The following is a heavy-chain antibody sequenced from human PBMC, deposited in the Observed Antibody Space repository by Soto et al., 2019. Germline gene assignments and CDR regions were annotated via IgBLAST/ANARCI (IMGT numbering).Heavy chain of an antibody. V-gene: IGHV1-18*01. CDR3: ARGAPTYYDFWSGYSPYYYYYMDV. J-gene: IGHJ6*03. CDR2: ISAYNGNT. Sequence: ASVKVSCKASGYTFTSYGISWVRQAPGQGLEWMGWISAYNGNTNYAQKLQGRVTMTTDTSTSTAYMELRSLRSDDTAVYYCARGAPTYYDFWSGYSPYYYYYMDVWGKGTTVTVSS. CDR1: GYTFTSYG. D-gene: IGHD3-3*01.